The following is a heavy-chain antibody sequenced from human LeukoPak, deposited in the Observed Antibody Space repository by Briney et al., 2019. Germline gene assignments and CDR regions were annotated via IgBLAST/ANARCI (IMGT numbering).Heavy chain of an antibody. J-gene: IGHJ3*02. Sequence: PGRSLRLSCAASGFTFSSYGMHWVRQAPGKGLEWVAVISYDGSNKYYADSVKGRFIISRDNAMHSVYLQMNSLRAEDTAVYYCVREGYGGFDIWGQGSMVTVSS. CDR3: VREGYGGFDI. CDR2: ISYDGSNK. V-gene: IGHV3-30*03. CDR1: GFTFSSYG. D-gene: IGHD4-23*01.